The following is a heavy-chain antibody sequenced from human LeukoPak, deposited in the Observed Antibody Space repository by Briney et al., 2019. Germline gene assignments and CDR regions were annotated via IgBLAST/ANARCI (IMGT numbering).Heavy chain of an antibody. D-gene: IGHD3-3*01. J-gene: IGHJ4*02. Sequence: GGSLRLSCAASGFTFSSYAMSWVRQAPGKGLEWVSAISGSGGSTYYADSVKGRFTISRDNSKNTLYLQMNSLRAEDTAVYYCAKPPGITIFGAVLDYWGQGTLVTVSS. CDR2: ISGSGGST. V-gene: IGHV3-23*01. CDR1: GFTFSSYA. CDR3: AKPPGITIFGAVLDY.